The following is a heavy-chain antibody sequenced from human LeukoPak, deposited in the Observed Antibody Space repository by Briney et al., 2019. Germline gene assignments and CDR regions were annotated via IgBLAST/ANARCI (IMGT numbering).Heavy chain of an antibody. CDR2: ISYDGSNK. V-gene: IGHV3-30-3*01. D-gene: IGHD5-18*01. CDR1: GFPFSSYA. J-gene: IGHJ4*02. Sequence: GSLRLSRAASGFPFSSYAMHWVRQAPGKGLEWVAVISYDGSNKYYADSVKGRFTISRDNSKNTLYLQINSLRAEDTAVYYCARSHVDTAMVGGFDYWGQGTLVTVSS. CDR3: ARSHVDTAMVGGFDY.